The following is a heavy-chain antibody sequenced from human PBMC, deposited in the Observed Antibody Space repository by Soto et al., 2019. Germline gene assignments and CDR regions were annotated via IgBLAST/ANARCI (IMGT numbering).Heavy chain of an antibody. CDR3: ARGDITMVRGVMKGGFDY. D-gene: IGHD3-10*01. J-gene: IGHJ4*02. CDR2: IYPGDSDT. CDR1: GYSFTSYW. V-gene: IGHV5-51*01. Sequence: PGESLKISCKGSGYSFTSYWIGWVRQMPGKGLEWMGIIYPGDSDTRYSPSFQGQVTISADKSISTAYLQWSSLKASDTAMYYCARGDITMVRGVMKGGFDYWGQGTLVTVSP.